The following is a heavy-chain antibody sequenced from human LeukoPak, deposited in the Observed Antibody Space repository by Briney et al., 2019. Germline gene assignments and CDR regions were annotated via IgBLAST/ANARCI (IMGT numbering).Heavy chain of an antibody. CDR3: ARFPGGAEYRHYYYMDV. Sequence: SETLSLTCSVSGGSISNYFWSWVRQPPGKGLEWVGFIYYSETTNYNPSFKSRVTISVDTSKNQFSLKLNSVTAADTAVYYCARFPGGAEYRHYYYMDVWGKGTTVTVSS. CDR2: IYYSETT. J-gene: IGHJ6*03. V-gene: IGHV4-59*01. CDR1: GGSISNYF. D-gene: IGHD1-14*01.